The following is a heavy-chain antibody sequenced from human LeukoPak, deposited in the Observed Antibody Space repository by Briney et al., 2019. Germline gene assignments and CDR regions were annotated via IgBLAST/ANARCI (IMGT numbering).Heavy chain of an antibody. CDR2: IYSGGRT. J-gene: IGHJ4*02. V-gene: IGHV3-53*01. D-gene: IGHD3-22*01. CDR3: ARWDSSGYHKYYVDY. CDR1: GFAFSVYA. Sequence: PGGSLRLSCSASGFAFSVYAMNWVPHAPGKGLEWVSIIYSGGRTYYADCVKGRFTISRDNSKTTLYLQMNSLTAEDTAVYYCARWDSSGYHKYYVDYWGQGTLVTVSS.